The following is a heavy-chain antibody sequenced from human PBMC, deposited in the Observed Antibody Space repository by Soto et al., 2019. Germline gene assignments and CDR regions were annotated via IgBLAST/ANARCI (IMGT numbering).Heavy chain of an antibody. J-gene: IGHJ6*02. Sequence: QVQLVQSGVEVKKLGASVKVSCKASGYTFISHGISWVRQAPGQGLEWMGWISGKNGNTNYAQKLQGRVTLTTDTSTSIAYMELRSLRSDDTAVYYCARVSSSIVVVPDYGMDVWGQGTTVTVSS. CDR1: GYTFISHG. CDR2: ISGKNGNT. D-gene: IGHD2-15*01. V-gene: IGHV1-18*04. CDR3: ARVSSSIVVVPDYGMDV.